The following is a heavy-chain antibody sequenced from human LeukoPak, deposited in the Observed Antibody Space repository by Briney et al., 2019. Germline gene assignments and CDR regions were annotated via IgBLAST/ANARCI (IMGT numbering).Heavy chain of an antibody. CDR1: GFTFSSYS. D-gene: IGHD2-2*01. Sequence: KAGGSLRLSCAASGFTFSSYSMNWVRQAPGKGLEWVSSISSSSSYIYYADSVKGRFTTSRDNAKNSLYLQMNSLRAEDTAVYYCARDVVSCSTTSCYGRDFDYWGQGTLVTVSS. CDR3: ARDVVSCSTTSCYGRDFDY. J-gene: IGHJ4*02. CDR2: ISSSSSYI. V-gene: IGHV3-21*01.